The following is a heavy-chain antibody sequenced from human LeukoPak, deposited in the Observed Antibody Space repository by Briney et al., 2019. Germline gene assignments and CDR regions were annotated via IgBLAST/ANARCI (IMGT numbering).Heavy chain of an antibody. CDR1: GGSLSRYS. J-gene: IGHJ6*03. Sequence: SETLSLTRTVSGGSLSRYSRSSIRQPPGKGLEWIGYIYYSGSTNYNPSLKSRVAISVDTSKNQFSLKLSSVTAADTAVYYCATTSTGDYYYYYMDVWGKGTTVTVSS. V-gene: IGHV4-59*01. CDR2: IYYSGST. D-gene: IGHD2-8*02. CDR3: ATTSTGDYYYYYMDV.